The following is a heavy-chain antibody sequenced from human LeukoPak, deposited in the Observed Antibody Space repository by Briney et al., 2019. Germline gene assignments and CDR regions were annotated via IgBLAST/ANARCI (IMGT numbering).Heavy chain of an antibody. CDR2: IDGDDDK. D-gene: IGHD6-13*01. CDR1: GFSLSTSGMC. V-gene: IGHV2-70*11. CDR3: ARTVYISSWYDTDY. J-gene: IGHJ4*01. Sequence: SGPTLVNPTQTLTLTCTFSGFSLSTSGMCVSLIRQPPGKALEWLARIDGDDDKYYRTFLKNRLNIAKYPAKSSVILKITNMDPVNTATYSCARTVYISSWYDTDYWGHGTLVTVSS.